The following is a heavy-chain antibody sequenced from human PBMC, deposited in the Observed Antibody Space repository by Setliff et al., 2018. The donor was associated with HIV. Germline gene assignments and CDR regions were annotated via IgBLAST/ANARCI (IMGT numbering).Heavy chain of an antibody. D-gene: IGHD3-22*01. V-gene: IGHV1-69*05. CDR1: GGTFTNPA. CDR2: SVPLFGTV. Sequence: SVKVSCQASGGTFTNPALPWVRQAPGQGLEWMGGSVPLFGTVKYPQKFQGRVTITTDELMTTAYMELSSLRSEDSGVYYCASGSGYCRSGSCYVGVHKNPDKYYSDYWGQGTLVTVSS. J-gene: IGHJ4*02. CDR3: ASGSGYCRSGSCYVGVHKNPDKYYSDY.